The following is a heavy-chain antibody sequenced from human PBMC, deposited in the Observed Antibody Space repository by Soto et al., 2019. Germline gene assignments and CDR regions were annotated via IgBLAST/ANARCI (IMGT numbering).Heavy chain of an antibody. CDR3: ATKLPYGPSYWYFDL. J-gene: IGHJ2*01. CDR2: IIPIFGTA. Sequence: QVQLVQSGAEVKKPGTSVKVSCKASGGTFSSYAISWVRQAPGQGLEWMGGIIPIFGTANYAQKFQGRVTITADESTSTAYMELSSLRSEDTAVYYCATKLPYGPSYWYFDLWGRGTLVTVSS. V-gene: IGHV1-69*12. CDR1: GGTFSSYA. D-gene: IGHD4-17*01.